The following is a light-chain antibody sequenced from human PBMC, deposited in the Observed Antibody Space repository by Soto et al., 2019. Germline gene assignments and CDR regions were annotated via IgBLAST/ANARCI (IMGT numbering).Light chain of an antibody. J-gene: IGLJ2*01. Sequence: QSALTQPASVSGSPGQSITISCTGTSSDVGGYNYVSWYQQHPGIAPKLMISEVSNRPSGVSNRFSGSKSGNTASLTISGLQAEDEADYYCSSYTSSSTLVFGGGPQLTVL. V-gene: IGLV2-14*01. CDR1: SSDVGGYNY. CDR2: EVS. CDR3: SSYTSSSTLV.